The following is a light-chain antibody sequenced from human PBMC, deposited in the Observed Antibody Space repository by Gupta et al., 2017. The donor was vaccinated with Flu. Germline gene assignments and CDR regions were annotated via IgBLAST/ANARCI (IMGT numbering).Light chain of an antibody. V-gene: IGKV2-28*01. J-gene: IGKJ4*01. CDR1: RSLLHGNGHNY. CDR3: IQTIAPPT. CDR2: FAS. Sequence: DIALTQYPVSLPVSPGESASISCRSSRSLLHGNGHNYLDWYLQRPGQSPQLLIYFASHRASGVPDRFSGSGSGTDFALNISRVETEDVGTYHCIQTIAPPTFGGGTKVEIK.